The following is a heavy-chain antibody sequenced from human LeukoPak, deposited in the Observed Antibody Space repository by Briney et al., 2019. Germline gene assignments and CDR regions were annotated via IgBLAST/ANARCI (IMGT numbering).Heavy chain of an antibody. CDR2: ISYHGNNE. J-gene: IGHJ4*02. Sequence: GGSLRLSCAASGFTFSLYGMHWVRQAPGKGLEWVAVISYHGNNEYYADSVKGRFTISRDNSKDTLYLQMNSLTAEDTAVYYCARIAARAGYFDYWGQGTLVTVSS. V-gene: IGHV3-30*03. D-gene: IGHD6-6*01. CDR3: ARIAARAGYFDY. CDR1: GFTFSLYG.